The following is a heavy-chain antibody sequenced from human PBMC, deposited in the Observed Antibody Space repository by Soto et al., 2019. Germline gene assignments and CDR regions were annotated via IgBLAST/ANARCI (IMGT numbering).Heavy chain of an antibody. CDR2: ISYDGRNK. CDR3: AREIDRLLGY. J-gene: IGHJ4*02. Sequence: QVQLVESGGGVVQPGRSLRLSCAASGFTFSSYAMHWVRQAPGKGLEWVAVISYDGRNKYYADSVKGRFTISRDNSKNTLYLQMNSLRAEDTAVYYCAREIDRLLGYWGQGTLVTVSS. V-gene: IGHV3-30*04. CDR1: GFTFSSYA. D-gene: IGHD3-22*01.